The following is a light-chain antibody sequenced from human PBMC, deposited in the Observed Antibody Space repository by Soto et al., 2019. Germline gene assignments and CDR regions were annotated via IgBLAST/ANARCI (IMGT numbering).Light chain of an antibody. CDR2: GAS. CDR1: QSISSD. Sequence: EIVMTQSAATLSVSPGERATLSCRASQSISSDLAWYQQRPGQPPRLLIYGASTRATGIPARFSGSGSGTEFTLTISSLQSEDFAVYFCQQHNNWPPWTFGQGTKVEIK. J-gene: IGKJ1*01. CDR3: QQHNNWPPWT. V-gene: IGKV3D-15*01.